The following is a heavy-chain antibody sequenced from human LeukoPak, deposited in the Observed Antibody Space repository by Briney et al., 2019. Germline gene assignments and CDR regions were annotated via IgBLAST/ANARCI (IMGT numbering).Heavy chain of an antibody. D-gene: IGHD7-27*01. CDR2: INHNGYT. CDR1: GGPFSGYY. V-gene: IGHV4-34*01. J-gene: IGHJ4*02. CDR3: ARAGTGDRSAVFDY. Sequence: SETLSLTCAVYGGPFSGYYWNWIRQPPGKGPEWIGEINHNGYTNYNPSLESRVTISVDTSKNQFSLKVYSLTAADTAVYFCARAGTGDRSAVFDYWGQEILVTVSS.